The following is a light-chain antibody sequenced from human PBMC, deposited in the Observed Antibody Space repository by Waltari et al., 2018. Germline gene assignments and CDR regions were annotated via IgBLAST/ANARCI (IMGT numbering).Light chain of an antibody. CDR1: NIGSKS. Sequence: SYVVTQSPSVSVAPGETARITCGGDNIGSKSVHWYQQRPGQAPVLGISYDSDRPSGIPERVSGSNSGNTATLTISWVEAEDEADYYCLVWHSTIDHQGVFGGGTKLTVL. CDR3: LVWHSTIDHQGV. CDR2: YDS. V-gene: IGLV3-21*04. J-gene: IGLJ2*01.